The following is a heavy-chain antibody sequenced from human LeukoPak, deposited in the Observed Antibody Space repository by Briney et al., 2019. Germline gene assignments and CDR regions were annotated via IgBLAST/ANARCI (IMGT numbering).Heavy chain of an antibody. J-gene: IGHJ4*01. CDR2: ISGSGGST. D-gene: IGHD6-19*01. V-gene: IGHV3-23*01. CDR1: GFTFSSYA. Sequence: WASLRFSCAASGFTFSSYAMSWVRQAPGKGLEWGSAISGSGGSTYYADSVKGRFTISRDNSKNTLYLQMNSLRAEDTAVYYCAKASSKVAGTAIGYWGQGTLVTVSS. CDR3: AKASSKVAGTAIGY.